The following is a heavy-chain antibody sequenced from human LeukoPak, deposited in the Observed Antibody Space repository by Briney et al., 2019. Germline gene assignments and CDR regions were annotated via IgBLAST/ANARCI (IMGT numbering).Heavy chain of an antibody. D-gene: IGHD3-3*01. Sequence: SETLSLTCTVSGGSISSYYWSWIRQPPGKGLEWIGEINHSGSTNYNPSLKSRVTISVDTSRNQFSLKLSSVTAADTAAYYCARGPRISIFGVVSQYYFDYWGQGTLVTVSS. CDR1: GGSISSYY. CDR3: ARGPRISIFGVVSQYYFDY. J-gene: IGHJ4*02. CDR2: INHSGST. V-gene: IGHV4-34*01.